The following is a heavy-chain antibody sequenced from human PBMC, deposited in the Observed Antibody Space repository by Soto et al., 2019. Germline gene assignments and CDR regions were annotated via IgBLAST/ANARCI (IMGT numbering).Heavy chain of an antibody. CDR3: ARAGDYEGRFAMDV. CDR1: GYTFTSYD. CDR2: MNPNSGNT. V-gene: IGHV1-8*01. Sequence: QVQLVQSGAEVKKPGASVKVACKASGYTFTSYDINWVRQATGQGLEWMGWMNPNSGNTGYAQKFQGRVNMTRNTAISTAYMELSCLRSEATAVYYCARAGDYEGRFAMDVWGQGTTFTVSS. J-gene: IGHJ6*02. D-gene: IGHD3-16*01.